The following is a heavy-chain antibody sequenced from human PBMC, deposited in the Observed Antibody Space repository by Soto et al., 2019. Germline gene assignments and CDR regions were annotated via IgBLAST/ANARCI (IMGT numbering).Heavy chain of an antibody. Sequence: PGGSLSLSCAASGFTFSSYWMHWVRQAPGKGLVWVSRINSDGSSTSYADSVKGRFTISRDNAKNTLYLQMNSLRAEDTAVYYCACLLRHDAFDIWGQGTMVTVSS. CDR1: GFTFSSYW. J-gene: IGHJ3*02. CDR2: INSDGSST. D-gene: IGHD3-22*01. V-gene: IGHV3-74*01. CDR3: ACLLRHDAFDI.